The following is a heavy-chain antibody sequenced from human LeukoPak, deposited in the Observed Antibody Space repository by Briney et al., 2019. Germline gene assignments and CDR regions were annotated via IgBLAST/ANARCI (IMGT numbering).Heavy chain of an antibody. CDR2: MNPNSGNT. Sequence: ASVTVSCKASGYTFTSYDINWVRQAAGQGLEWMGWMNPNSGNTGYAQKFQGRVTMTRNTSISTAYMELSSLRSEDTAVYYCARAGGYGDYGAASYWGQGTLVTVSS. V-gene: IGHV1-8*01. CDR3: ARAGGYGDYGAASY. CDR1: GYTFTSYD. D-gene: IGHD4-17*01. J-gene: IGHJ4*02.